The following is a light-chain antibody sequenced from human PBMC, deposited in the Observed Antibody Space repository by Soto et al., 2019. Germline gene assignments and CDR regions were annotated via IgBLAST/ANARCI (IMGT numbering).Light chain of an antibody. J-gene: IGKJ5*01. Sequence: EIVLTQSPASLSLSPGERATVSCRASQSVPRHLAWYQQRPGLPPRLLIYDASNGAAGIPARFSGSGSGTDFTLTISSLEPEDFAIYYCQQRQYWPPITFGQGTRREIK. V-gene: IGKV3-11*01. CDR3: QQRQYWPPIT. CDR1: QSVPRH. CDR2: DAS.